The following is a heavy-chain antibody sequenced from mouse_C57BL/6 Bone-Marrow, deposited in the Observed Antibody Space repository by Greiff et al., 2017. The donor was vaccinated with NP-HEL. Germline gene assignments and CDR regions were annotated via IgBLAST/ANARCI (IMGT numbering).Heavy chain of an antibody. CDR2: ISSGSSTI. Sequence: EVKLMESGGGLVKPGGSLKLSCAASGFTFSDYGMHWVRQAPEKGLEWVAYISSGSSTIYYADTVKGRFTISRDNAKNTLFLQMTSLRSEDTAMYYCARRGVVAEEDYYAMDYWGQGTSVTVSS. V-gene: IGHV5-17*01. CDR3: ARRGVVAEEDYYAMDY. D-gene: IGHD1-1*01. CDR1: GFTFSDYG. J-gene: IGHJ4*01.